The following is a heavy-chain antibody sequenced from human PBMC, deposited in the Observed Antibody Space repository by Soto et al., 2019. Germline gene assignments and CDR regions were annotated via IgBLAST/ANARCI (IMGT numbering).Heavy chain of an antibody. CDR1: GFTFDDYT. Sequence: GESLKISCAASGFTFDDYTMHWVRQAPGKGLEWVSLISWDGGSTYYADSVKGRFTISRDNSKNSLYLQMNSLRTEDNALYYCEKGGGMTTVTYRGKNYYGMDVWGQGTTVTVSS. CDR2: ISWDGGST. D-gene: IGHD4-17*01. V-gene: IGHV3-43*01. J-gene: IGHJ6*02. CDR3: EKGGGMTTVTYRGKNYYGMDV.